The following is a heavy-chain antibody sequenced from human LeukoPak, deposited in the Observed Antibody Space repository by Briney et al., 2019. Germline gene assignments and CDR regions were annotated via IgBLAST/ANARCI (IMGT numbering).Heavy chain of an antibody. D-gene: IGHD3-10*01. V-gene: IGHV1-69*04. CDR3: ARDAQGITMVRGATNWFDP. CDR1: GGTFSSYA. J-gene: IGHJ5*02. CDR2: IIPILGIA. Sequence: ASVKVSCKASGGTFSSYAISWVRQAPGQGLEWMGRIIPILGIANYAQKFQGRVTITADKSTSTAYMELSSLRSEDTAVYYCARDAQGITMVRGATNWFDPWGQGTLVTVSS.